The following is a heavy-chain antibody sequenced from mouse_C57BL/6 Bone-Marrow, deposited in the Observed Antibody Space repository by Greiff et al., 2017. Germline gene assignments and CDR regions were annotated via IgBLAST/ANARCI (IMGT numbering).Heavy chain of an antibody. Sequence: EVQLVESGAELVRPGASVKLSCTASGFNIKDDYMHWVKQRPEQGLEWIGWIDPENGDTEYASKFQGKATITADTSSNTADLQLSSLTSEDTAVYYCTTFGDYAMDYWGQGTSVTVSS. CDR1: GFNIKDDY. CDR3: TTFGDYAMDY. V-gene: IGHV14-4*01. J-gene: IGHJ4*01. CDR2: IDPENGDT.